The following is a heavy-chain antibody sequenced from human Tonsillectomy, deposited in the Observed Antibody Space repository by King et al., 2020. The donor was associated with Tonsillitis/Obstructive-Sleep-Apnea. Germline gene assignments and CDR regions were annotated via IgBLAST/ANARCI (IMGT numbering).Heavy chain of an antibody. CDR1: GFTFSNAW. Sequence: QLVQSGGGLVKPGGSLRLSCAASGFTFSNAWMSWVRQAPGKGLEWVGRIKSKTDGGTTDYAAPVKGRFTISRDESTNTLYLQMNSQKTEDTAVYYCTTLNVPYYHYYMDVWGKGTTVTVSS. D-gene: IGHD1-1*01. V-gene: IGHV3-15*01. J-gene: IGHJ6*03. CDR3: TTLNVPYYHYYMDV. CDR2: IKSKTDGGTT.